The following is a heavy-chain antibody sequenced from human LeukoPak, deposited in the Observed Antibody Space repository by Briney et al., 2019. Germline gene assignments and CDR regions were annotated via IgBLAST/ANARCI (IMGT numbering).Heavy chain of an antibody. CDR1: GGSISSSSYY. CDR3: ARHSWIFGVVNWFDP. J-gene: IGHJ5*02. Sequence: SETLSLTCTVSGGSISSSSYYWGWIRQPPGKGLEWIGSIYYSGSTYYNPSLKSRVTISVDTSKNQFSLKLSSVTAADTAAYYCARHSWIFGVVNWFDPWGQGTLVTVSS. V-gene: IGHV4-39*01. D-gene: IGHD3-3*01. CDR2: IYYSGST.